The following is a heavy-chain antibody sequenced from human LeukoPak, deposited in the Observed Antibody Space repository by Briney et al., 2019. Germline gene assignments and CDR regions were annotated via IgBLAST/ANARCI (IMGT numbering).Heavy chain of an antibody. CDR3: ARGGFLATRYYFDY. CDR1: GFTFSGYW. CDR2: IKQDGSEK. D-gene: IGHD3-3*01. J-gene: IGHJ4*02. Sequence: PGGSLRLSCAASGFTFSGYWMTWVRQAPGKGLEWVANIKQDGSEKYYVDSVKGRFTISRDNAKNSLYLQMNSLRAEDTAVYYCARGGFLATRYYFDYWGQGTLVTVSS. V-gene: IGHV3-7*01.